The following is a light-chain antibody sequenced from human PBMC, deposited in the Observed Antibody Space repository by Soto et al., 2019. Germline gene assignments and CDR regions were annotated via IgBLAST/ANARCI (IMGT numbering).Light chain of an antibody. CDR2: EVS. J-gene: IGLJ2*01. CDR1: SSDVGGYIY. V-gene: IGLV2-14*01. CDR3: SSYTSSSTPVV. Sequence: QSALTQPPSASGSPGQSITISCTGTSSDVGGYIYVSWYQQHPGKAPKLMIYEVSNRPSGVSNRFSGSKSGNTASLTISGLQAEDEADYYCSSYTSSSTPVVFGGGTQLTVL.